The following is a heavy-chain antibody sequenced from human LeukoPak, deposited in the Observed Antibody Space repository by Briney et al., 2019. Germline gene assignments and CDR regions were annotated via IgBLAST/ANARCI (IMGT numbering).Heavy chain of an antibody. CDR3: ARRIAARKGGGYNWFDP. J-gene: IGHJ5*02. CDR1: GGSISSYY. CDR2: IYYSGST. D-gene: IGHD6-6*01. Sequence: SETLSLTCTVSGGSISSYYWSWTRQPPGKGLEWIGYIYYSGSTNYNPSLKSRVTISVDTSKNQFSLKLSSVTAADTAVYYCARRIAARKGGGYNWFDPWGQGTLVTVSS. V-gene: IGHV4-59*12.